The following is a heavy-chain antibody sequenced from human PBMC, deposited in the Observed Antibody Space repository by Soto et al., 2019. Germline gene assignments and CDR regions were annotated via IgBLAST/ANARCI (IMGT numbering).Heavy chain of an antibody. CDR2: IYYNGNT. V-gene: IGHV4-59*08. CDR1: RGSISTYY. Sequence: KPSETLSLTCTVSRGSISTYYWSWIRQPPGKGLECIGYIYYNGNTNYNPSLKSRVTISVDTSKNQFTLKLSSVTAADTAVYYCARHYPIGNNWNYFDYWGQGTLVTVSS. CDR3: ARHYPIGNNWNYFDY. D-gene: IGHD1-1*01. J-gene: IGHJ4*02.